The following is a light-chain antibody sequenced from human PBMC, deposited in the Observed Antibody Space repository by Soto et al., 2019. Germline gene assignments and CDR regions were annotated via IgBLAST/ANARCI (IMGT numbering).Light chain of an antibody. J-gene: IGKJ2*01. CDR2: DAS. CDR3: HQRSNWPPSA. V-gene: IGKV3-11*01. CDR1: QSVSSY. Sequence: EIVLTQSPATLSLSPGERATLSCRASQSVSSYLAWYQQKPGQAPRLLIYDASNRATGIPARFSGSGSGTGGALSICRLGPEDFAIYYCHQRSNWPPSAVGQRTTLPIK.